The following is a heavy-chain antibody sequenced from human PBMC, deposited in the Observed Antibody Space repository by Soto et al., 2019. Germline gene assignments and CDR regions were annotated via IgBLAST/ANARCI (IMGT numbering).Heavy chain of an antibody. D-gene: IGHD4-17*01. CDR3: AKDYSTVTTDPLSVVLFDY. J-gene: IGHJ4*02. Sequence: GGSLRFACAASGFTFSSYAMSWVRHAPGKGLEWVSIITSDGRTYYADSVKGRFTISRDNSKNTVYLQMNSLRAEDTAVYYCAKDYSTVTTDPLSVVLFDYWGQGALVTVSS. CDR1: GFTFSSYA. CDR2: ITSDGRT. V-gene: IGHV3-23*01.